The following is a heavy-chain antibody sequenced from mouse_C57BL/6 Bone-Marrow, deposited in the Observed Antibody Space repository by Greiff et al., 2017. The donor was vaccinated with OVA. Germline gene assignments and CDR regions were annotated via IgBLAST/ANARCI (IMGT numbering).Heavy chain of an antibody. CDR3: ARHGVTTVVVLDY. V-gene: IGHV5-6*01. CDR2: ISSGGSYT. CDR1: GFTFSSYG. D-gene: IGHD1-1*01. Sequence: EVKLQESGGDLVKPGGSLKLSCAASGFTFSSYGMSWVRQTPDKRLEWVATISSGGSYTYYPDSVKGRFTISRDNAKNTLYLQMSSLKSEDTAMYYCARHGVTTVVVLDYWGQGTTLTVSS. J-gene: IGHJ2*01.